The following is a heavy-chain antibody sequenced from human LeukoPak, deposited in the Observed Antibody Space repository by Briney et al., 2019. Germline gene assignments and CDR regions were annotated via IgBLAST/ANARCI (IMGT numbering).Heavy chain of an antibody. Sequence: GGSLRLSCAASGFTSSDYYVSWIRQAPGKGLEWVSYISSSGSTIYYADSVKGRFTISRDNAKNSLYLQMNSLRAEDTAVYYCARDSLGNYFDYWGQGTLVTVSS. J-gene: IGHJ4*02. CDR3: ARDSLGNYFDY. V-gene: IGHV3-11*01. CDR2: ISSSGSTI. D-gene: IGHD7-27*01. CDR1: GFTSSDYY.